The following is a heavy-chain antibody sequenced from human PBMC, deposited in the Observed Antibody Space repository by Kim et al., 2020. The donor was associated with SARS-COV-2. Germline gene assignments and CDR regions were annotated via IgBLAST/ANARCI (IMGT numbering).Heavy chain of an antibody. J-gene: IGHJ5*02. Sequence: PVKGRFTISRDDSKNTLYLQMNSLKTEDTAVYYCTTDPPLAVAGRSWFDPWGQGTLVTVSS. CDR3: TTDPPLAVAGRSWFDP. V-gene: IGHV3-15*01. D-gene: IGHD6-19*01.